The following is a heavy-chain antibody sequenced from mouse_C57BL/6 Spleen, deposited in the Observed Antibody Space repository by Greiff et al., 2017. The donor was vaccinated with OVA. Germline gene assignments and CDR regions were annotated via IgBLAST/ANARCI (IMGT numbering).Heavy chain of an antibody. V-gene: IGHV1-81*01. CDR1: GYTFTSYA. Sequence: QVQLKESGAELARPGASVKLSCKASGYTFTSYAISWVKQRTGQGLEWIGEIYPRSGNTYYNEKFKGKATLTADKSSSTAYMELRSLTSEDSAVYFCARSSIYYDYGSGDYWGQGTLVTVSA. J-gene: IGHJ3*01. CDR3: ARSSIYYDYGSGDY. CDR2: IYPRSGNT. D-gene: IGHD2-4*01.